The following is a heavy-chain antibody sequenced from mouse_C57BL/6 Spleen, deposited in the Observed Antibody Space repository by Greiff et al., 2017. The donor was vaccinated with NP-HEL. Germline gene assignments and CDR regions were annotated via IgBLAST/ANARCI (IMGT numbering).Heavy chain of an antibody. CDR2: IYPGSGNT. Sequence: QVQLQQSGAELVRPGASVKLSCKASGYTFTDYYINWVKQRPGQGLEWIARIYPGSGNTYYNEKFKGKATLTAEKSSSTAYMQLSSLTSEDSAVYFCARPYSNYEGWFAYWGQGTLVTVSA. D-gene: IGHD2-5*01. CDR1: GYTFTDYY. CDR3: ARPYSNYEGWFAY. V-gene: IGHV1-76*01. J-gene: IGHJ3*01.